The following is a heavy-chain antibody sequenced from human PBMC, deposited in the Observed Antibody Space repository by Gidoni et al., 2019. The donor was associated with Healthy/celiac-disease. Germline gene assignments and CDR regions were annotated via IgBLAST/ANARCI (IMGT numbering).Heavy chain of an antibody. D-gene: IGHD6-19*01. V-gene: IGHV4-34*01. J-gene: IGHJ5*02. CDR2: INHSGSN. CDR1: GGSFSGYY. CDR3: ARGSSGWFKGWFDP. Sequence: QVQLQQWGAGLLKPSETLSLACAVYGGSFSGYYWSWIRQPPGKGLEWIGEINHSGSNNYNPSLKSRVTISVDTSKNQFSLKLSSVTAADTAVYYCARGSSGWFKGWFDPWGQGTLVTVSS.